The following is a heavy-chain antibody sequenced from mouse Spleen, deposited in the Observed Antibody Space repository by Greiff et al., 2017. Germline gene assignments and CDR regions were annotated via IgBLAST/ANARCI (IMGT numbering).Heavy chain of an antibody. D-gene: IGHD1-1*01. CDR2: FYPGSGSI. Sequence: VQLQQSGAELVKPGASVKLSCKASGYTFTEYTIHWVKQRSGQGLEWIGWFYPGSGSIKYNEKFKDKATLTADKSSSTVYMELSRLTSEDSAVYFCARHETYYYGSSDYAMDYWGQGTSVTVSS. CDR1: GYTFTEYT. J-gene: IGHJ4*01. V-gene: IGHV1-62-2*01. CDR3: ARHETYYYGSSDYAMDY.